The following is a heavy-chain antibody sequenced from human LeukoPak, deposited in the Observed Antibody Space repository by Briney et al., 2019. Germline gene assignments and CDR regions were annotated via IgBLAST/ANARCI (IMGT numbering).Heavy chain of an antibody. V-gene: IGHV4-61*08. CDR2: IYYSGST. Sequence: SETLSLTCTVSGGSISGGGYYWSWIRQHPGKGLEWIGYIYYSGSTNYNPSLKSRVTISVDTSKNQFSLKLSSVTAADTAVYYCARAAGYGSGSYYVPYYYYGMDVWGQGTTVTVSS. CDR3: ARAAGYGSGSYYVPYYYYGMDV. J-gene: IGHJ6*02. D-gene: IGHD3-10*01. CDR1: GGSISGGGYY.